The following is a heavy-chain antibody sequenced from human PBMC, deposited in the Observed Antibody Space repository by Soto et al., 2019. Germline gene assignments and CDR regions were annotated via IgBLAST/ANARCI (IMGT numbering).Heavy chain of an antibody. CDR1: GGSISSYY. CDR2: IYYSGST. Sequence: SETLSLTCTVSGGSISSYYWSWIRQPPGKGLEWIGYIYYSGSTNYNPSLKSRVTISVDTSKNQFSLKLSSVTAADTAVYYCARDGGSSSWSPNWFDPWGQGARVTVSS. CDR3: ARDGGSSSWSPNWFDP. J-gene: IGHJ5*02. V-gene: IGHV4-59*01. D-gene: IGHD6-13*01.